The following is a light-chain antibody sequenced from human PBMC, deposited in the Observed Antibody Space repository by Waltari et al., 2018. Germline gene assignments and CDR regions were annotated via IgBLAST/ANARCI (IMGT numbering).Light chain of an antibody. CDR2: DAS. V-gene: IGKV3-20*01. CDR3: QKYGTLPAT. J-gene: IGKJ1*01. Sequence: VERATLSCRASQSVSRTLAWYQQKPGQAPRLLIYDASIRATGIPDRFSGSGSGTDFSLTISRLEPEDFAVYYCQKYGTLPATFGQGTKVEIK. CDR1: QSVSRT.